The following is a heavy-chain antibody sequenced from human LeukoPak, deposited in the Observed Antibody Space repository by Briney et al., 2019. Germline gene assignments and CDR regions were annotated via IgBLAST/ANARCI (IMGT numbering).Heavy chain of an antibody. D-gene: IGHD3-22*01. CDR2: IKSDGGT. V-gene: IGHV3-74*01. CDR3: ARAPSEIGGYYPEYFRH. Sequence: GGSLRLSCAASGFTFSTYWMHWVRQAPGKGLVWVSRIKSDGGTSYADSVKGRFTISRDNAKNTVSLQMNSLRPEDTGVYYCARAPSEIGGYYPEYFRHWGQGTLVTVSS. CDR1: GFTFSTYW. J-gene: IGHJ1*01.